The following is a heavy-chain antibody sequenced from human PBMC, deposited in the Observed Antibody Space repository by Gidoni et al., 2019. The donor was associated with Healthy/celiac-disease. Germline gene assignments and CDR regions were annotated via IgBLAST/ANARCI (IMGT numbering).Heavy chain of an antibody. D-gene: IGHD3-3*01. J-gene: IGHJ2*01. V-gene: IGHV3-13*05. Sequence: GTAGDPYYPGSVKGRFTISRENAKNSLYLQMNSLRAGDTAVYYCARSYYDFWSGEAPQNWYFDLWGRGTLVTVSS. CDR2: GTAGDP. CDR3: ARSYYDFWSGEAPQNWYFDL.